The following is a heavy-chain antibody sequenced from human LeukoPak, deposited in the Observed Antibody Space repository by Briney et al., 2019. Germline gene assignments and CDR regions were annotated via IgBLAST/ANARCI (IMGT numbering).Heavy chain of an antibody. D-gene: IGHD3-22*01. CDR2: ISSSSSTI. CDR3: ARVGDSSGYYRADYFDY. V-gene: IGHV3-48*02. Sequence: GGSLRLSCAASGFTLSSYSMNWVRQAPGKGLEWVSYISSSSSTIYYADSVKGRFTISRDNAKNSLYLQMNSLRDEDTAVYYCARVGDSSGYYRADYFDYWGQGTLVTVSS. CDR1: GFTLSSYS. J-gene: IGHJ4*02.